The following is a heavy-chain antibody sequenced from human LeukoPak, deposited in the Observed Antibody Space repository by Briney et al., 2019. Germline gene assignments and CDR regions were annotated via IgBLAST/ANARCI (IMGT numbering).Heavy chain of an antibody. Sequence: PSETLSLTCTVSGVSFSSSSNYWGWIRQPPGKGLEWIGSIYYSGTTYYNPTLKSRVTIAVDTCKNQFSLKLSSVAAADTAVYYCASSKGLAGAFDIWGQGTMVTVSS. J-gene: IGHJ3*02. D-gene: IGHD5-12*01. V-gene: IGHV4-39*01. CDR3: ASSKGLAGAFDI. CDR2: IYYSGTT. CDR1: GVSFSSSSNY.